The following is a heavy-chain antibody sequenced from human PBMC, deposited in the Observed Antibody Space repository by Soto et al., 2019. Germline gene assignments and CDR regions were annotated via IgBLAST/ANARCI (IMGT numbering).Heavy chain of an antibody. J-gene: IGHJ4*02. CDR3: AAERTGGNDDY. V-gene: IGHV1-58*01. CDR2: IVVGSGNT. Sequence: QMQLVQSGPEVKKPGTSVKVSCKASGFTFTSSAVQWVRQARGQRLEWIGWIVVGSGNTNYAQKFQERVTITRDMSTSTAYMELSSLRSEDTAVYYCAAERTGGNDDYWGQGTLVTVSS. D-gene: IGHD2-15*01. CDR1: GFTFTSSA.